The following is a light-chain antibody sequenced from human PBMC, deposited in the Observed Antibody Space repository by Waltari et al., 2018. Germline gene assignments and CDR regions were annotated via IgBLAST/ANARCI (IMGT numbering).Light chain of an antibody. V-gene: IGKV1-39*01. CDR2: VVS. Sequence: DIHMTQSPSSLSASVGDRVTITCRASQTINKYLNWYQPKPEKDPKVLISVVSYLHTGVPARFSGSGSGTDFTLTISSLQPEDFATYYCQQSDSLPLTFGGGTKVEIK. J-gene: IGKJ4*01. CDR3: QQSDSLPLT. CDR1: QTINKY.